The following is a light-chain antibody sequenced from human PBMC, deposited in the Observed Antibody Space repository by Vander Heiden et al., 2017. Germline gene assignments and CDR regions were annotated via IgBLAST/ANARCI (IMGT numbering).Light chain of an antibody. V-gene: IGLV4-69*02. CDR1: GGHDTYA. CDR2: VNVDGSH. Sequence: QPVLTQSTSPSASLADSVRLTCTLSGGHDTYAIAWHQQQAEKGPRFLMKVNVDGSHSKGDGTPDRFSVSRSGAEFYLTISRLQSEDEADYYCQTWTPGMVFGGGTKLTVL. CDR3: QTWTPGMV. J-gene: IGLJ2*01.